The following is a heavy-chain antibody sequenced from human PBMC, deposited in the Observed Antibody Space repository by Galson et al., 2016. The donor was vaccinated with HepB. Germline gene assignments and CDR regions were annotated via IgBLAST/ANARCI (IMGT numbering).Heavy chain of an antibody. Sequence: SLRLSCAVSGFTVNNNYMTWVRQAPGKGLEWVSLIYSGGDTLYADSVKGRFTISRDNTKNTLYLQMNSLRAEDTAVYYCARKTDGPRTGDYWGQGTLVTVSS. D-gene: IGHD1-14*01. CDR1: GFTVNNNY. CDR3: ARKTDGPRTGDY. V-gene: IGHV3-53*01. CDR2: IYSGGDT. J-gene: IGHJ4*02.